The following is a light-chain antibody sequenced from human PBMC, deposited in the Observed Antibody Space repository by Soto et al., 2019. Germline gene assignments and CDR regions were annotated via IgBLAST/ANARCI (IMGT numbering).Light chain of an antibody. CDR2: DAS. CDR1: QSISHF. J-gene: IGKJ4*01. Sequence: DIQMTQSPSTLSASVGERVTITCRASQSISHFLAWYQQKPGKVPKLLIYDASNLGSGVPSRFSGSGSGTDFTLTISGLQPDDFTTYYCQQFSRYPLNFGGGTKVDI. V-gene: IGKV1-5*01. CDR3: QQFSRYPLN.